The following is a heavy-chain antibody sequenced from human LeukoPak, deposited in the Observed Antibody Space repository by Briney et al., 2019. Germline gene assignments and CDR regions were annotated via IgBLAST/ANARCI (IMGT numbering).Heavy chain of an antibody. Sequence: PSETLSLTCAVYGGSFSGYYWSWIRQPPGKGLEWIGEINHSGSTNYNPSLKSRVTISVDTSKNQFSLKLSSVTAADTAVYYCAREVVTAIRFDPWGQGTLVTVSS. CDR1: GGSFSGYY. CDR2: INHSGST. J-gene: IGHJ5*02. D-gene: IGHD2-21*02. CDR3: AREVVTAIRFDP. V-gene: IGHV4-34*01.